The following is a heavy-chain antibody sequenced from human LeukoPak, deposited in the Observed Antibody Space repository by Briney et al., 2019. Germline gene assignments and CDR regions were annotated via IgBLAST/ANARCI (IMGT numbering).Heavy chain of an antibody. CDR2: ISGSGDST. Sequence: GGPLGLSCAASGFTFSSYAMSWVRQAPGKGLEWVSAISGSGDSTYYGDSVKGRFTISRDNSKNTLYLQMNSLRAEDTAVYYCAKTRPLDSSSWSHGDYWGQGTLVTVSS. V-gene: IGHV3-23*01. CDR1: GFTFSSYA. J-gene: IGHJ4*02. D-gene: IGHD6-13*01. CDR3: AKTRPLDSSSWSHGDY.